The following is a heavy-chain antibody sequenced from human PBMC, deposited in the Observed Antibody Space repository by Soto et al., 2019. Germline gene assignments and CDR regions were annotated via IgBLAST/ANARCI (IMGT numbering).Heavy chain of an antibody. Sequence: QVQLVQSGAEVKKPGSSVTVSCKASGGTFSSYAISWVRQAPGQGLEWMGGIIPIFGTANYAQKFQGRVTITADESTSTAYMELSSLRSEDTAVYYCARCSTRVVIATSAFYIWGQVTMVTVSS. CDR2: IIPIFGTA. D-gene: IGHD3-22*01. V-gene: IGHV1-69*01. J-gene: IGHJ3*02. CDR1: GGTFSSYA. CDR3: ARCSTRVVIATSAFYI.